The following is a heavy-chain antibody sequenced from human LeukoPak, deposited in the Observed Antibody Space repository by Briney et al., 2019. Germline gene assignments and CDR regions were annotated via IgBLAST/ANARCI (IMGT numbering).Heavy chain of an antibody. CDR2: ISSSSSNI. J-gene: IGHJ3*02. CDR1: GFTFSSYS. D-gene: IGHD2-2*01. CDR3: ARKGIVVVPAAALPLYAFDI. V-gene: IGHV3-21*01. Sequence: PGGSLRLSCAASGFTFSSYSMNWVRQAPGKGLEWVSSISSSSSNIYYADSVKGRFTISRDNAKNSLYLQMNSLRAEDTAVYYCARKGIVVVPAAALPLYAFDIWGQGTMVTVSS.